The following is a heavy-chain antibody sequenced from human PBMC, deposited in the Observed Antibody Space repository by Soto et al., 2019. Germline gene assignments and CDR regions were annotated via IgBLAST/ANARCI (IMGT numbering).Heavy chain of an antibody. Sequence: QVQLVESGGGVVQPGRSLRLSCAASGFTFSSYGMHWVRQAPGKGLEWVAVISYDGSNKYYADSVKGRFTISRDNSKNTLYLQMNSLRAEDTAVYYCAKGEMWELLGAPDYWGQGTLVTVSS. CDR2: ISYDGSNK. D-gene: IGHD1-26*01. V-gene: IGHV3-30*18. CDR3: AKGEMWELLGAPDY. J-gene: IGHJ4*02. CDR1: GFTFSSYG.